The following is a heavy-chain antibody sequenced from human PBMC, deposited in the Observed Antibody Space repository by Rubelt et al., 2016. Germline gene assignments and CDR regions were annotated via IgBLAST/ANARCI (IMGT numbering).Heavy chain of an antibody. D-gene: IGHD3-22*01. CDR2: LYHSGTTN. V-gene: IGHV4-34*01. Sequence: QVQLQQWGAGLLTPSETLSLTCAVYGGSFSGFYWTWIRQTQGRGLEWIGELYHSGTTNNYNQYLKRRVTISLDESKNQFSLKLSAVNAADTAVYYCARESYDRSGYYAYWGQGTLVTVSS. CDR1: GGSFSGFY. J-gene: IGHJ4*02. CDR3: ARESYDRSGYYAY.